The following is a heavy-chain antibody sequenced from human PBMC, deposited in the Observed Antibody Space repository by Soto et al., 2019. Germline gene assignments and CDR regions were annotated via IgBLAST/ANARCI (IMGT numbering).Heavy chain of an antibody. CDR2: ISASGGAT. Sequence: GGSLRLSCAASGFTFGSYAMTWVRQAPGKGLEWVSRISASGGATHYADFVKGRFAISRDNSKNTLFLQMDSLRPEDTALYYCAKESPFPTATTDGDAFDMWGQGTMVTVSS. J-gene: IGHJ3*02. D-gene: IGHD4-17*01. V-gene: IGHV3-23*01. CDR1: GFTFGSYA. CDR3: AKESPFPTATTDGDAFDM.